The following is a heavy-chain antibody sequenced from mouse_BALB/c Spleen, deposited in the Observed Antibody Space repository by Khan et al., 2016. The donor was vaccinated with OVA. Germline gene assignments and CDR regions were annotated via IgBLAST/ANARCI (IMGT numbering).Heavy chain of an antibody. J-gene: IGHJ2*01. CDR1: GYSITSDYA. V-gene: IGHV3-2*02. Sequence: EVQLQESGPGLVKPSQSLSLTCTVTGYSITSDYAWNWIRQFPGNKLEWMGYISYSGSTSYNPSLKSRISITRDTSKNQFFLQLNSVTTEDTATYSCARWGNSYFDYWGQGTPLTVSS. CDR3: ARWGNSYFDY. CDR2: ISYSGST.